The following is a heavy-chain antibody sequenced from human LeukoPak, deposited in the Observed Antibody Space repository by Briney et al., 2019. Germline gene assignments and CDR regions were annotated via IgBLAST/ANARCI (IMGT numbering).Heavy chain of an antibody. CDR1: GFTFSSYG. CDR3: ARVGAVAGIVDY. D-gene: IGHD6-19*01. V-gene: IGHV3-30*02. CDR2: IRYDGSNK. Sequence: GGSLRLSCAASGFTFSSYGMHWVRQAPGKGLEWVAFIRYDGSNKYYADSVKGRFTISRDNSKNTLYLQMNSLRAEDTAVYYCARVGAVAGIVDYWGQGTLVTVSS. J-gene: IGHJ4*02.